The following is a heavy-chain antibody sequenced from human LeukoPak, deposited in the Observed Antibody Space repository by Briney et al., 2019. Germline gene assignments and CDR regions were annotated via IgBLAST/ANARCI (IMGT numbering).Heavy chain of an antibody. CDR3: ARSLYDSSSYYPGGVYYFDS. D-gene: IGHD3-22*01. V-gene: IGHV3-74*01. Sequence: GESLKISCAASGFTFSSHWMHWVRQVPGKGLVWVSRISSDGSTTNYADFVRGRFTISRDNAQNTLYLQLNSLTAEDTAMYYCARSLYDSSSYYPGGVYYFDSWGQGALVTVSS. J-gene: IGHJ4*02. CDR2: ISSDGSTT. CDR1: GFTFSSHW.